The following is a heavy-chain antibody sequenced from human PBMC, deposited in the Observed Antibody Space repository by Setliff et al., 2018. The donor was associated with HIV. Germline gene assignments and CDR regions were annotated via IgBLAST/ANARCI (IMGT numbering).Heavy chain of an antibody. V-gene: IGHV3-21*01. CDR2: INPRGDSI. Sequence: PVGSLRLSCAASGFTFNTYTMNWVRQAPGKGLEWVSSINPRGDSIYYADSVKGRFTISRDNAERSLFLQMSSLRAEDTAVYYCTRRDDYFDYWGQGALVTVSS. J-gene: IGHJ4*02. CDR1: GFTFNTYT. CDR3: TRRDDYFDY.